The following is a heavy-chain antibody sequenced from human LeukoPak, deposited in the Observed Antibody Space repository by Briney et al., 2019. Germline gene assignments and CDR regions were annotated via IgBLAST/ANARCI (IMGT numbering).Heavy chain of an antibody. CDR1: GYTFTGYY. CDR3: ARVLRRWQQLDR. CDR2: INPNSGGT. V-gene: IGHV1-2*02. Sequence: ASVKVSCKASGYTFTGYYMHWVRQAPGQGLEWMGWINPNSGGTKYAQKFQGRVTMTRDTSISTAYMELSRLRSDDTAVYYCARVLRRWQQLDRWGQGTLVTVSS. J-gene: IGHJ4*02. D-gene: IGHD6-13*01.